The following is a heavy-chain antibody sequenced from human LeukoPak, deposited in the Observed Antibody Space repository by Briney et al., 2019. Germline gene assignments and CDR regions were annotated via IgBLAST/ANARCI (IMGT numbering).Heavy chain of an antibody. CDR1: GYTFTSYG. V-gene: IGHV1-18*01. J-gene: IGHJ4*02. CDR3: ATAWRGYYFDY. CDR2: ISAYNGDT. Sequence: ASVKVSCKASGYTFTSYGITWVRQAPGQGLEWMGWISAYNGDTNYAQKVQGRVTMTTDTSTSTAYMALRSLRSDDSAVDYCATAWRGYYFDYWGQGTLVTVSS. D-gene: IGHD5-12*01.